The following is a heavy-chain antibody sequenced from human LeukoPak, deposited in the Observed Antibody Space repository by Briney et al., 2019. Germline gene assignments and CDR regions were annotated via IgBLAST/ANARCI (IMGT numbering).Heavy chain of an antibody. CDR1: GYSFSIYG. J-gene: IGHJ4*02. D-gene: IGHD4-17*01. CDR3: AKCGAAVTTHFSH. Sequence: ASVQVSCKASGYSFSIYGITWARQAPGQGLEYLGWISASDGTTNYAQKVQDRVTMTTDTSTSTAYLELRSLRSEDTAVYYCAKCGAAVTTHFSHWGQGTLVTVSS. V-gene: IGHV1-18*01. CDR2: ISASDGTT.